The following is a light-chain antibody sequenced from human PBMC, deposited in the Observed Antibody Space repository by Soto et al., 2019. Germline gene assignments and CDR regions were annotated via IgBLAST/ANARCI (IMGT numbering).Light chain of an antibody. V-gene: IGLV1-40*01. CDR2: GNT. CDR3: QCYGSSLSGEV. J-gene: IGLJ1*01. Sequence: QSVLTQPHSVSGAPGQRVTISCTGSSSNIGAGYDLHWYQQLPGTAPKLLIYGNTKRTSVVPDRFAGSKAGTSASLAITGLQGEDDADYYWQCYGSSLSGEVFGIGTKLTVL. CDR1: SSNIGAGYD.